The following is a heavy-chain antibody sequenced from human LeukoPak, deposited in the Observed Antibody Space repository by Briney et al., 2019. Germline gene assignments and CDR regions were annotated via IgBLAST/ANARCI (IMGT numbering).Heavy chain of an antibody. V-gene: IGHV4-39*01. CDR3: ARNPPNYYDSSGPMGAFDV. CDR2: VHHSGIT. D-gene: IGHD3-22*01. J-gene: IGHJ3*01. CDR1: GGFISSGGYC. Sequence: SETLSLTCVVSGGFISSGGYCWGWIRHPPEKGLEWIGSVHHSGITYYNTSLKSRVTISVDKSKNQFSLELTSVTAADTAVYYCARNPPNYYDSSGPMGAFDVWGQGTMVTVSP.